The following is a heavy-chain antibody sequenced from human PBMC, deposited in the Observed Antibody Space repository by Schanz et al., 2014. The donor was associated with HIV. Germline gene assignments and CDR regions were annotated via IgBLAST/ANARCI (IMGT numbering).Heavy chain of an antibody. CDR2: ISYDGSRK. J-gene: IGHJ6*02. CDR1: GFTFNSYG. D-gene: IGHD3-22*01. Sequence: QVQLVESGGGGVQPGRSLRVSCAASGFTFNSYGMHWVRQAPGKGLEWVAVISYDGSRKHFADSVKGRFTISRDNSKNSLSLLIKSLRAEDAAVYYCAKDRNYYESKYRGKGNYYYYYGMDVWGQGTTVTVSS. CDR3: AKDRNYYESKYRGKGNYYYYYGMDV. V-gene: IGHV3-30*18.